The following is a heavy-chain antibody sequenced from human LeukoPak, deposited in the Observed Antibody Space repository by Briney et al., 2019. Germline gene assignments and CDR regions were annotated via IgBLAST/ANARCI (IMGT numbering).Heavy chain of an antibody. CDR1: GYTFTSYY. V-gene: IGHV1-2*02. J-gene: IGHJ6*03. Sequence: ASVKVSCKASGYTFTSYYMHWVRQAPGQGLEWMGWINSNSGGTNYAQKFQGRVTMTRDTSISTAYMELSRLRSDDTAVYYCAREMATIMGGSYYYYYMDVWGKGTTVTVSS. CDR2: INSNSGGT. CDR3: AREMATIMGGSYYYYYMDV. D-gene: IGHD5-24*01.